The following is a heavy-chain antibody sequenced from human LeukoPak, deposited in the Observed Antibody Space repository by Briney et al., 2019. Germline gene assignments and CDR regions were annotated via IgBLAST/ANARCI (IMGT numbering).Heavy chain of an antibody. Sequence: GGSLRLSCAASGFTFSSYEMNWVRQAPGKGLEWVSYISSSGSTIYYADSVEGRFTISRDNAKNSLYLQMNSLRAEDTAVYYCARAGLATPHFDYWGQGTLVTVSS. V-gene: IGHV3-48*03. CDR1: GFTFSSYE. J-gene: IGHJ4*02. D-gene: IGHD5-12*01. CDR2: ISSSGSTI. CDR3: ARAGLATPHFDY.